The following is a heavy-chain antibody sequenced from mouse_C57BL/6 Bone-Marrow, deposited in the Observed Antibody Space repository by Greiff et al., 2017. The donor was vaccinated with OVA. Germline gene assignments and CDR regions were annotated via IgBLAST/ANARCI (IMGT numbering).Heavy chain of an antibody. V-gene: IGHV1-63*01. J-gene: IGHJ2*01. Sequence: QVQLQQSGAELVRPGTSVKMSCKASGYTFTNYWIGWAKQRPGHGLEWIGDIYPGGGYTNYNEKFKGKATLTADKSSSTAYMQFSRLTSEDAAIYYCARKRELYYFDYWGQGTTLTVSS. CDR1: GYTFTNYW. D-gene: IGHD4-1*01. CDR2: IYPGGGYT. CDR3: ARKRELYYFDY.